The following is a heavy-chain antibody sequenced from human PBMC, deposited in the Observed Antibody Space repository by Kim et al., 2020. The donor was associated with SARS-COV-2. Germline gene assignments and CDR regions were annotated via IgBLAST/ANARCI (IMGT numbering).Heavy chain of an antibody. CDR2: ISSSGSTI. Sequence: GGSLRLSCAASGFTFSDYYMSWIRQAPGKGLEWVSYISSSGSTIYYADSVKGRFTISRDNAKNSLYWQMNSLRAEDTAVYYCARDDYVWGSYRYGGLNWFVAWGQGTLVTVSS. V-gene: IGHV3-11*04. J-gene: IGHJ5*02. CDR3: ARDDYVWGSYRYGGLNWFVA. D-gene: IGHD3-16*02. CDR1: GFTFSDYY.